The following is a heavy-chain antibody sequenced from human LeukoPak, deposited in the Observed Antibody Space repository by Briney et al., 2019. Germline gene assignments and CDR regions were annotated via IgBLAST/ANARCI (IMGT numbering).Heavy chain of an antibody. Sequence: SETLSLTCTVSGGSISSYYWSWIRQPPGKGLEWIGYIYYSGSTNYSPSLKSRVTISVDTSKNQFSLKLSSVTAADTAVYYCSSFDSSGSHAFDMWGQGTMVTVSS. CDR2: IYYSGST. D-gene: IGHD3-22*01. CDR3: SSFDSSGSHAFDM. CDR1: GGSISSYY. J-gene: IGHJ3*02. V-gene: IGHV4-59*01.